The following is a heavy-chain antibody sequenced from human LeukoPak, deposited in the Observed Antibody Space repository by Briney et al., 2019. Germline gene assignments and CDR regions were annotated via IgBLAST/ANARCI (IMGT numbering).Heavy chain of an antibody. J-gene: IGHJ5*02. D-gene: IGHD2-8*01. CDR1: GGSISSSSYY. CDR2: IYYSGST. Sequence: SETLSLTCTVSGGSISSSSYYWGWIRQPPGKGLEWIGSIYYSGSTYYNPSLKSRVTISVDTSKNQFSLKLSSVTAADTAVYYCARDLKPNPGCTNGVCYGNWFDPWGQGTLVTVSS. V-gene: IGHV4-39*07. CDR3: ARDLKPNPGCTNGVCYGNWFDP.